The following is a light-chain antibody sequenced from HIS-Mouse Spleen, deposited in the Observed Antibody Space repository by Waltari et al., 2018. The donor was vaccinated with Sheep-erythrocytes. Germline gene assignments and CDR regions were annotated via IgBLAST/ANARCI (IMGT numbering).Light chain of an antibody. CDR1: SPNIGSNY. Sequence: QSVLTQPPSASGTPGQRVTISCSGSSPNIGSNYVYWYQPLPGTAPKLLLYRNNHRPSGVPDRFSGSKSGTSASLAISGLRSEDEADYYCAAWDDSLSGPVFGGGTKLTVL. CDR2: RNN. CDR3: AAWDDSLSGPV. J-gene: IGLJ3*02. V-gene: IGLV1-47*01.